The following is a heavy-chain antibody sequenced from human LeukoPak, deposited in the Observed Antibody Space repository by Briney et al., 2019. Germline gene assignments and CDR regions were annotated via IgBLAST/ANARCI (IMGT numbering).Heavy chain of an antibody. CDR3: ARHETLRYFDY. V-gene: IGHV4-59*08. J-gene: IGHJ4*02. CDR1: GGSISSYY. CDR2: IYYSGST. Sequence: SETLSLTCTVSGGSISSYYWSWIRQPPGKGLEWIGYIYYSGSTNYNPSLKSRVTISVDTSKNQFSLKLSSVTAADTAVYYCARHETLRYFDYWGQGTLVTVSS.